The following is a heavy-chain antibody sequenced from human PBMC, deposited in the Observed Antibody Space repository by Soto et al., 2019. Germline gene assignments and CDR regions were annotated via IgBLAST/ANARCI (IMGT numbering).Heavy chain of an antibody. Sequence: QVQLVESGGGVVQPGRSLRLSCAASGFTFSSYAMHWVRQAPGKGLEWVAVISYDGSNKYYADSVKGRFTISRDNSKNTLYLQMNSLRAEDTPVYYCAGGGVTQLVPYYYYDMDVWGQGTTVTVSS. J-gene: IGHJ6*02. D-gene: IGHD6-6*01. CDR3: AGGGVTQLVPYYYYDMDV. CDR1: GFTFSSYA. CDR2: ISYDGSNK. V-gene: IGHV3-30-3*01.